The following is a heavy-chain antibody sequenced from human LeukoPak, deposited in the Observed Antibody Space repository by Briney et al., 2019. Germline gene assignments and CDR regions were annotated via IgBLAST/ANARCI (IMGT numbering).Heavy chain of an antibody. CDR3: AKRDNSGHYYFDC. Sequence: GGSLRLSCAASGFTFTSYGMSWVRQAPGKGLEWVSTFSRTDGVTYYADSVKGRFTVSRDDTQNTLYLQMNSLRAEDTAVYFCAKRDNSGHYYFDCWGQGALVTVSS. CDR1: GFTFTSYG. D-gene: IGHD3-22*01. CDR2: FSRTDGVT. V-gene: IGHV3-23*01. J-gene: IGHJ4*01.